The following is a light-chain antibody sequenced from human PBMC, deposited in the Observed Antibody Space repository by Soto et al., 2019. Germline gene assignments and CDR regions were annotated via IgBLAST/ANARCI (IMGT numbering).Light chain of an antibody. CDR1: QGITNY. CDR3: QNDNSAPFS. V-gene: IGKV1-27*01. J-gene: IGKJ3*01. CDR2: AAS. Sequence: DIQMTQSPSSLSASIGDRVTITCRASQGITNYFAWYQQKPGKVPTLLIYAASTWHSGVPSRFSGSGAGTDFTLTISSLQPEDVATYYCQNDNSAPFSFGPGTKVDIK.